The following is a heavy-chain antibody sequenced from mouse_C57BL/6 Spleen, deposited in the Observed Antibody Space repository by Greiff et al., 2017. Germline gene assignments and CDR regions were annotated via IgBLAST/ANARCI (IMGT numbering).Heavy chain of an antibody. CDR2: IHPNSGST. Sequence: QVQLQQPGAELVKPGASVKLSCTASGYTFTSYWMHWVKQRPGQGLEWIGMIHPNSGSTNYNEKFKSKATLTVDKSSSTAYMQLSSLTSEDSAVYYCARDDYDDGYAMDYWGQGTSVTVSS. V-gene: IGHV1-64*01. CDR1: GYTFTSYW. J-gene: IGHJ4*01. D-gene: IGHD2-4*01. CDR3: ARDDYDDGYAMDY.